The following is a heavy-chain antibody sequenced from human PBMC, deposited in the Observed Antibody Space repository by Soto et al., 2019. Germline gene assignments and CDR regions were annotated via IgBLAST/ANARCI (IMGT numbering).Heavy chain of an antibody. Sequence: SETLSLTCTVSGGSINSHYWSWIRQPPGKGLEWIGHIYYSGGSNYNPSLQSRVSMSVDRSKNQVSLNLSSVTATDTAVYFCVRGTPGILQDWGQGTLVTVSS. CDR3: VRGTPGILQD. V-gene: IGHV4-59*11. D-gene: IGHD4-4*01. J-gene: IGHJ4*02. CDR2: IYYSGGS. CDR1: GGSINSHY.